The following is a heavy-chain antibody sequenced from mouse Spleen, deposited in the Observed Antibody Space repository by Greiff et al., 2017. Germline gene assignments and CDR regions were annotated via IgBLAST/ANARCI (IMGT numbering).Heavy chain of an antibody. Sequence: QVQLKQSGAELVRPGTSVKVSCKASGYAFTNYLIEWVKQRPGQGLEWIGVINPGSGGTNYNEKFKGKATLTADKSSSTAYMQLSSLTSEDSAVYFCARSGGGTSWDYFDYWGQGTTLTVSS. CDR3: ARSGGGTSWDYFDY. CDR2: INPGSGGT. CDR1: GYAFTNYL. D-gene: IGHD1-1*01. J-gene: IGHJ2*01. V-gene: IGHV1-54*01.